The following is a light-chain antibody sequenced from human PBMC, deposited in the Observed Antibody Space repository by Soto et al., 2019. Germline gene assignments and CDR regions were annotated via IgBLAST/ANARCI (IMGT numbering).Light chain of an antibody. CDR2: GAS. J-gene: IGKJ2*01. Sequence: EIVMTQSPATLSVSPGERATLSCRASQSVSSNLAWYQQKPGQAPRLLIYGASTRATGIPARFSGSGSGTEFTLTISSLQSEDFAVYYCQQYSNWPYTFGQGTKLEI. CDR1: QSVSSN. CDR3: QQYSNWPYT. V-gene: IGKV3-15*01.